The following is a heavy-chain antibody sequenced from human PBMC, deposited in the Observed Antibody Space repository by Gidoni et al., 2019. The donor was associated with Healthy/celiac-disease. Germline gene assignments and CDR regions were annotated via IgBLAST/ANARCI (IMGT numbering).Heavy chain of an antibody. J-gene: IGHJ5*02. CDR1: GGSISSSSYY. V-gene: IGHV4-39*07. Sequence: QLQLQESGPGLVKPSETLSLTCTVSGGSISSSSYYWGWIRQPPGKGLEWIGSIYYSGSTYYNPSLKSRVTISVDTSKNQFSLKLSSVTAADTAVYYCARVMITPFWSGLNWFDPWGQGTLVTVSS. CDR2: IYYSGST. D-gene: IGHD3-3*01. CDR3: ARVMITPFWSGLNWFDP.